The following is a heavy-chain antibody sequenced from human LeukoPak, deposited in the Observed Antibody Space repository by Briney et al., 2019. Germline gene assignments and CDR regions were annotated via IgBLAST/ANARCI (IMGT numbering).Heavy chain of an antibody. CDR2: MNPNSGNT. CDR3: ARDTTLRYFDWLNY. D-gene: IGHD3-9*01. Sequence: ASVKVSCKASGYTFTSYDINWVRQATGQGLEWMGWMNPNSGNTGYAQKFQGRVTMTRDTSISTAYMELSRLRSDDTAVYYCARDTTLRYFDWLNYWGQGTLVTVSS. J-gene: IGHJ4*02. CDR1: GYTFTSYD. V-gene: IGHV1-8*01.